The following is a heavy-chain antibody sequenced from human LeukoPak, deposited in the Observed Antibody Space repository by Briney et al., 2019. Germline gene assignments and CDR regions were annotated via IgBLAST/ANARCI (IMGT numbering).Heavy chain of an antibody. V-gene: IGHV3-30*04. CDR3: ARREYSNGWLTFDY. CDR2: ISYDGSNE. Sequence: GGSLRLSCAASGFSFSDYTMHWFRQAPGKGLEWVSFISYDGSNENYADSVKGRFTISRDNSKNTLYLQMSSLTTEDTAVYFCARREYSNGWLTFDYWGQGAQVTVSS. D-gene: IGHD6-19*01. J-gene: IGHJ4*02. CDR1: GFSFSDYT.